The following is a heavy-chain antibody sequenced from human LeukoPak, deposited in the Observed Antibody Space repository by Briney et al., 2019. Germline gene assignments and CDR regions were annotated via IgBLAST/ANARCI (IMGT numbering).Heavy chain of an antibody. J-gene: IGHJ4*02. CDR3: ARELPKATFDY. CDR1: GGSVSSGSYY. CDR2: IYYSGST. Sequence: SETLSLTCTVSGGSVSSGSYYWSWIRQPPGKGLEWIGYIYYSGSTNYNPSLKSRVTISVDTSKNQFSLKLSSVTAADTAVYYCARELPKATFDYWGQGTLVIVSS. V-gene: IGHV4-61*01. D-gene: IGHD2-15*01.